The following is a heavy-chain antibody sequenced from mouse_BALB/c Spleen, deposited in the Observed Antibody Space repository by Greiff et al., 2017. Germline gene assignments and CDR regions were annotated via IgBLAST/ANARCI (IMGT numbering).Heavy chain of an antibody. V-gene: IGHV1-18*01. D-gene: IGHD2-4*01. CDR1: GYSFTGYT. CDR3: ARRYEYNGPWFAY. J-gene: IGHJ3*01. CDR2: INPYNGGT. Sequence: DVQLQESGPELVKPGASMKISCKASGYSFTGYTMNWVKQSHGKNLEWIGLINPYNGGTSYNQKFKGKATLTVDKSSSTAYMELLSLTSEDSAVYYSARRYEYNGPWFAYWGQGTLVTVAA.